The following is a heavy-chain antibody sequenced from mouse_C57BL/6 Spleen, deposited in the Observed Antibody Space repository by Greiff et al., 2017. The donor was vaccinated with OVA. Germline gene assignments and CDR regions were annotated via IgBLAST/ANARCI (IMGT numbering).Heavy chain of an antibody. D-gene: IGHD2-2*01. V-gene: IGHV1-82*01. CDR3: ARNYGYYWYFEF. CDR2: IYPGDGDT. Sequence: QVQLQQSGPELVKPGTSVKISCKASGYAFSSSWMNWVKQRPGKGLEWIGRIYPGDGDTNYNGKFKGKATLTADKSYSTAYMQLSSLTSEDSAVYFCARNYGYYWYFEFWGTGTTVTVSS. CDR1: GYAFSSSW. J-gene: IGHJ1*03.